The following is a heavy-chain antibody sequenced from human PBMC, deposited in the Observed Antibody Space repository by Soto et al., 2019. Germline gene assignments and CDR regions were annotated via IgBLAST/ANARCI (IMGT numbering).Heavy chain of an antibody. V-gene: IGHV3-23*01. Sequence: EVQLLESGGGLVQPGGSLRLSCAASGFTFSSYAMSWVRQAPGKGLEWVSAISGSGGSTYYADSVKGRFTISRDNSKNTLYLQMNSLRAEDTAVYYCAKIPPLSGSSDDAFDIWGQGTMVTVSS. CDR2: ISGSGGST. CDR3: AKIPPLSGSSDDAFDI. CDR1: GFTFSSYA. J-gene: IGHJ3*02. D-gene: IGHD1-26*01.